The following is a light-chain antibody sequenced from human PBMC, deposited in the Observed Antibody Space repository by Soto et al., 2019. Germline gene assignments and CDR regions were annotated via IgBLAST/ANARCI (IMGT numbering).Light chain of an antibody. J-gene: IGLJ1*01. V-gene: IGLV2-8*01. CDR2: EVS. CDR1: SSDVGGYNY. CDR3: SSYAGSNNLFV. Sequence: QSVLTQPPSASGSPGQSVTISCTGTSSDVGGYNYVSWYQQHPGKAPKLMIYEVSKRPSGVPDRFSGSNSGNTASLTVSGLHTEDEADYYCSSYAGSNNLFVFGTGTKLTVL.